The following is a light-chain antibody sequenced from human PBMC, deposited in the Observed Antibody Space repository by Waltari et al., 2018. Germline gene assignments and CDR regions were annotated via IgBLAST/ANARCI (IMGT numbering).Light chain of an antibody. CDR1: SSDVGSYNL. CDR2: EGS. J-gene: IGLJ3*02. CDR3: CSYAGSSTFPV. Sequence: QSALTQPASVSGSPGQSITISCTGTSSDVGSYNLVSWYQQHPGKAPKLMIYEGSKRPSGVYNRLSGSKSGNTVSLTISGLQAEDEADYYCCSYAGSSTFPVFGGGTKLTVL. V-gene: IGLV2-23*01.